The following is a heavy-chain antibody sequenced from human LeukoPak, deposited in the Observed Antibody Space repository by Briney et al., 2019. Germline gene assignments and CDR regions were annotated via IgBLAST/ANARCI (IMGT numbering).Heavy chain of an antibody. J-gene: IGHJ5*02. Sequence: SETLSLTCTVSGGSVSSGSYYWSWIRQPPGKGLEWIGYIYYSGSTNYNPSLKSRVTISVDTSKNQFSLKLSSVTAADTAVYYCARDRYSSSWMAGWNWFDPWGREPWSPSPQ. CDR1: GGSVSSGSYY. V-gene: IGHV4-61*01. CDR2: IYYSGST. D-gene: IGHD6-13*01. CDR3: ARDRYSSSWMAGWNWFDP.